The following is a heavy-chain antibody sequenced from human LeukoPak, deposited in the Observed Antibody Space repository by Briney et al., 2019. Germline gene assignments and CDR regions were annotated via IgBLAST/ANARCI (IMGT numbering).Heavy chain of an antibody. D-gene: IGHD1-26*01. CDR3: AREESIGRYKFLHYY. CDR2: ISPYNENR. J-gene: IGHJ4*02. Sequence: ASVKVSCKASGYTFIRNGISWVRQAPGQGLEWMGWISPYNENRKYLQKLQGRVTLSTDTSTSTAYMELRSLTSDDTGVYYCAREESIGRYKFLHYYWGQGTLVTVSS. CDR1: GYTFIRNG. V-gene: IGHV1-18*01.